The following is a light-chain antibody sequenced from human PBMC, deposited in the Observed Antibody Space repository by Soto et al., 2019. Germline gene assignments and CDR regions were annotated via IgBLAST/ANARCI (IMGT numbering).Light chain of an antibody. V-gene: IGKV1-5*01. J-gene: IGKJ1*01. CDR2: DAS. CDR3: QQYHNYPRT. Sequence: DIQMTQSPSTLSASVVDPVTVTCRASQSVSGWLAWYQQKPGEAPKLLIYDASALPRGVPSRFSGSGSGTEFTLTISNLQPDDFATYFCQQYHNYPRTFGQGTKVDIK. CDR1: QSVSGW.